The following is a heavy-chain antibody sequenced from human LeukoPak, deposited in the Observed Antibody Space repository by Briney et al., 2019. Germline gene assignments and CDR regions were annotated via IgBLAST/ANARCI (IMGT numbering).Heavy chain of an antibody. J-gene: IGHJ4*02. CDR1: GGSISSYY. D-gene: IGHD6-19*01. CDR2: IYYSGST. V-gene: IGHV4-59*01. Sequence: SETLSLTCTVSGGSISSYYWSWIRQTPGKGLEWIGDIYYSGSTNYNPSLKSRVTISVDTSKNQFSLKLSSVTAADTAVYYCARTAVGSLDYWGQGTLVTVSS. CDR3: ARTAVGSLDY.